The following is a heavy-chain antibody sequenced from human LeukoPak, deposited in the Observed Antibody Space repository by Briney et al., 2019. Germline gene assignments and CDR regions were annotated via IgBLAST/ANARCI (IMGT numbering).Heavy chain of an antibody. J-gene: IGHJ6*02. CDR1: GYTFTSYG. D-gene: IGHD6-19*01. Sequence: ASVKVSCKASGYTFTSYGISWVRQAPGQGLEWMGWISAYNGNTNYAQKLQGRVTMTTDTSTSTAYMELRSLRSDDTAVYYCASFEVSSGWADYYYYGIDVWGQGTTVTVSS. CDR2: ISAYNGNT. V-gene: IGHV1-18*01. CDR3: ASFEVSSGWADYYYYGIDV.